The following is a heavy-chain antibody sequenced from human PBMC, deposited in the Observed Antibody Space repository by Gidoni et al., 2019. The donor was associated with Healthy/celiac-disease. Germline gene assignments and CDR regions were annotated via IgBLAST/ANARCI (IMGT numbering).Heavy chain of an antibody. CDR1: GFTFDDYT. J-gene: IGHJ6*03. Sequence: EVQLVESGGVVVQPGGSLRLACAASGFTFDDYTMHWVRQAPGRGLEWVSLISWDGGSTYYADSVKGRFSISRDNSKNSLSLQMNSLRTEDTALYYCAKGGSSTSWYYYYYMDVWGKGTTVTVSS. D-gene: IGHD2-2*01. V-gene: IGHV3-43*01. CDR3: AKGGSSTSWYYYYYMDV. CDR2: ISWDGGST.